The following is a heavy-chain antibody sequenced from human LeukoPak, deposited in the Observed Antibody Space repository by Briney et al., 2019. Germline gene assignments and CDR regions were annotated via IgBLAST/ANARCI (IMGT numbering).Heavy chain of an antibody. CDR2: IYPGDSDT. CDR3: ARLILDTKGREKITYFDY. Sequence: GESLKISCKGSGYSFTSYWIGWVRQMPGKGLEWMGIIYPGDSDTRYSPSFQGQVTISADKSISTAYLQWSSLKASDTAMYYCARLILDTKGREKITYFDYWGQGTLVTVSS. J-gene: IGHJ4*02. CDR1: GYSFTSYW. V-gene: IGHV5-51*01. D-gene: IGHD2-8*01.